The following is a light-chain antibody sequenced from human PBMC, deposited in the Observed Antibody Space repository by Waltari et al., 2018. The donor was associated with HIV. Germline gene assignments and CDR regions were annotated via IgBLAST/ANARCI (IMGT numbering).Light chain of an antibody. J-gene: IGLJ1*01. Sequence: SFELTQSPSVAVSPGQTASITCSGDRSGDYYVCWYQQTPGQSPALVIYQNNKRPSGIPERFSGSNSGNTATLTISGTQAMDEADYYCQAWDSVTGVFGTGTKVTVL. V-gene: IGLV3-1*01. CDR2: QNN. CDR1: RSGDYY. CDR3: QAWDSVTGV.